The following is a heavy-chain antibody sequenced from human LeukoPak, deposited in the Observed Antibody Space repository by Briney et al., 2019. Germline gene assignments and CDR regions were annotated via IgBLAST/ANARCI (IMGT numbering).Heavy chain of an antibody. J-gene: IGHJ4*02. CDR3: ARREAAGTDY. V-gene: IGHV4-59*08. Sequence: SSETLSLTCTVSGGSISSYYWSWIRQPPGKGLEWIGYIYYSGSTNYNPSLKSRVTISVDTSKNQFSLKLSSVTAADTAVYYCARREAAGTDYWGQGTLVTVSS. CDR2: IYYSGST. D-gene: IGHD6-13*01. CDR1: GGSISSYY.